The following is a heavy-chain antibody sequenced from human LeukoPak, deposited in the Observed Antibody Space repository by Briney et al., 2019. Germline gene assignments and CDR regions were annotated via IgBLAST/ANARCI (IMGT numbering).Heavy chain of an antibody. CDR3: VRASTRNYDILTGSFDY. CDR1: GFTFSSYA. V-gene: IGHV3-23*01. CDR2: IVGSGVDT. J-gene: IGHJ4*02. Sequence: GGSLRLSCAASGFTFSSYAISWVRQAPGKGLEWVSTIVGSGVDTYYADSVKGRFTISRDNSKNTLYLQMNSLRTDDTAVYYCVRASTRNYDILTGSFDYWGRGTLVTVSS. D-gene: IGHD3-9*01.